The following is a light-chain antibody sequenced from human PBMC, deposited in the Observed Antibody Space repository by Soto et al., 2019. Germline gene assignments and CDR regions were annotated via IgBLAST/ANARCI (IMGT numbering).Light chain of an antibody. Sequence: NFMLTQPHSVSESPGKTVIISCTRSSDGIASNSVQWYQQRPGSAPTTVIYEDSQRPSGVPYRFSGSTDGSSNSASLTISGLQTEDEADYYCQSYDSNTVVFGGGTKLTVL. CDR2: EDS. J-gene: IGLJ2*01. CDR1: SDGIASNS. CDR3: QSYDSNTVV. V-gene: IGLV6-57*04.